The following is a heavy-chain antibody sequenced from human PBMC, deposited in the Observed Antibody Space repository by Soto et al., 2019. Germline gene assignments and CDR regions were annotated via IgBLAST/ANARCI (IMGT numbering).Heavy chain of an antibody. J-gene: IGHJ4*02. CDR3: ARDPDELDY. CDR1: GFALSSYS. Sequence: EVQLVESGGGLVQPGGSLRLSCAASGFALSSYSMNWVRQAPGRGLEWVSYISRTGSYIHYADSVKGRFTISRDNAKNSLFLQMDSPRVEDTAVYYCARDPDELDYWGQGTLVTVSS. CDR2: ISRTGSYI. V-gene: IGHV3-48*04.